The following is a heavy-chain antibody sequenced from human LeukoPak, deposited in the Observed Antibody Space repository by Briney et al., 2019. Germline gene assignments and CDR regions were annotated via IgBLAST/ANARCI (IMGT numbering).Heavy chain of an antibody. D-gene: IGHD6-6*01. CDR3: ASNELYSSSSVYYYYGMDV. CDR2: INHSGST. J-gene: IGHJ6*02. Sequence: SETLSLTCAVYGGSFGGYYWSWIRQPPGKGLEWIGEINHSGSTNYNPSLKSRVTISVDTSKNQFSLKLSSVTAADTAVYYCASNELYSSSSVYYYYGMDVWGQGTTVTVSS. V-gene: IGHV4-34*01. CDR1: GGSFGGYY.